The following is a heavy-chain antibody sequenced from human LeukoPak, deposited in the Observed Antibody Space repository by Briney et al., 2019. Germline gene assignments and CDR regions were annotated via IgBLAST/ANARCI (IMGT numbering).Heavy chain of an antibody. CDR3: ARARAELLWFGELYRFDP. CDR2: INQDGSEK. D-gene: IGHD3-10*01. V-gene: IGHV3-7*03. Sequence: PGGSLRLSCAASGFTFSSYWMSWVRQAPGKGLEWVANINQDGSEKYYVDFVKGRFTISRDNAKNSLYLQMNSLRAEVTAVYYYARARAELLWFGELYRFDPWGQGTLVTVSS. J-gene: IGHJ5*02. CDR1: GFTFSSYW.